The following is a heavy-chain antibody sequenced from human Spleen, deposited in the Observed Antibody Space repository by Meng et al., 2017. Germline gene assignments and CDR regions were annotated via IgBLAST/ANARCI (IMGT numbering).Heavy chain of an antibody. J-gene: IGHJ4*02. CDR3: ARGRRRGYSGYDYFDY. Sequence: SETLSLTCTVSGYSISSGYYWGWIRQPPGKGLEWIGSIYYSGSTYYNPSLKSRVTISVDTSKNQFSLRLSSVTAADTAVYYCARGRRRGYSGYDYFDYWAQGTVVTVS. CDR2: IYYSGST. D-gene: IGHD5-12*01. V-gene: IGHV4-38-2*02. CDR1: GYSISSGYY.